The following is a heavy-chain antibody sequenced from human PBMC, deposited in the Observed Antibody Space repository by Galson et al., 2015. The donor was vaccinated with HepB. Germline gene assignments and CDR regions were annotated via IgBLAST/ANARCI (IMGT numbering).Heavy chain of an antibody. J-gene: IGHJ6*02. CDR1: GFTFSSYA. D-gene: IGHD1-26*01. Sequence: SLRLSCAASGFTFSSYAMHWVRQAPGKGLEWVAVISYDGSNKYYADSVKGRFTISRDNSKNTLYLQMNSLRAEDTAVYYCAVATNHYYYYGMDVWGQGTTVTVSS. V-gene: IGHV3-30-3*01. CDR2: ISYDGSNK. CDR3: AVATNHYYYYGMDV.